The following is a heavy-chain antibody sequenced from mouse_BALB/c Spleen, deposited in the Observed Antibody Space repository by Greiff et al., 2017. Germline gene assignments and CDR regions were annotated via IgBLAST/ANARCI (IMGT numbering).Heavy chain of an antibody. V-gene: IGHV5-6-4*01. CDR3: TREITTEDAMDY. CDR2: ISSGGSYT. CDR1: GFTFSSYT. J-gene: IGHJ4*01. D-gene: IGHD1-1*01. Sequence: DVQLVESGGGLVKPGGSLKLSCAASGFTFSSYTMSWVRQTPEKRLEWVATISSGGSYTYYPDSVKGRFTISRDNAKNTLYLQMSSLKSEDTAMYYCTREITTEDAMDYWGQGTSVTVSS.